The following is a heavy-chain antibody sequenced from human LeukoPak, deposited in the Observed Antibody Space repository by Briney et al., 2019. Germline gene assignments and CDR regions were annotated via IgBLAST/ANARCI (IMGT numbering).Heavy chain of an antibody. CDR2: INHSGST. J-gene: IGHJ6*02. CDR1: GGSFSGYY. CDR3: ARGRYCRGGSCYPWAYGMDV. V-gene: IGHV4-34*01. D-gene: IGHD2-15*01. Sequence: SETLSLTCAVYGGSFSGYYWSWIRQPPGKGLEWIGEINHSGSTNYNPSLKSRVTISVDTSKNQFSLKLSSVTAADTAVYYCARGRYCRGGSCYPWAYGMDVWGQGTTVTVSS.